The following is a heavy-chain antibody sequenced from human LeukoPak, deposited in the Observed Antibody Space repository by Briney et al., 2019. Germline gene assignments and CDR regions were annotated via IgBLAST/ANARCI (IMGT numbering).Heavy chain of an antibody. CDR1: GGSISSYY. J-gene: IGHJ4*02. CDR3: ARGRAWCSGGSCYRYYFDY. CDR2: IYYSGST. Sequence: PSETLSLTCTVSGGSISSYYWSWIRQPPGKGLEWIGYIYYSGSTNYNPSLKSRVTISVDTSKNQFSLKLSSVTAADTAVYYCARGRAWCSGGSCYRYYFDYWGQGTLVTVSS. D-gene: IGHD2-15*01. V-gene: IGHV4-59*12.